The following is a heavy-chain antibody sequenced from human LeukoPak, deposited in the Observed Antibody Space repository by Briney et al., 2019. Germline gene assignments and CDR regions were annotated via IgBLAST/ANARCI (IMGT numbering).Heavy chain of an antibody. CDR3: ARDFYDFWSGYFSAYHYYGMDV. CDR1: GFTFSSYW. Sequence: PGGSLRLSCAASGFTFSSYWMSWVRQAPGKGLEWVANIKQDGSEKYYVDSVKGRFTISRDNAKNSLYLQMNSLRAEDTAVYYCARDFYDFWSGYFSAYHYYGMDVWGQGTTVTVSS. D-gene: IGHD3-3*01. V-gene: IGHV3-7*01. J-gene: IGHJ6*02. CDR2: IKQDGSEK.